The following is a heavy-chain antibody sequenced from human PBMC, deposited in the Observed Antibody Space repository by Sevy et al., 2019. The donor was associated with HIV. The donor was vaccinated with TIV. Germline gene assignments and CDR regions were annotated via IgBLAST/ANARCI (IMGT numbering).Heavy chain of an antibody. D-gene: IGHD3-16*01. CDR1: GFTFSDYW. CDR2: IKQDGSKK. J-gene: IGHJ4*02. CDR3: ARLKLHYDPYYFDL. Sequence: GGSLRLSCAASGFTFSDYWMSWVRQAPEQGLEWVANIKQDGSKKYYVDSIKGRFIVSRDNAKKSLYLEMSSLRAEDTAVYYCARLKLHYDPYYFDLWGQGTLVTVSS. V-gene: IGHV3-7*01.